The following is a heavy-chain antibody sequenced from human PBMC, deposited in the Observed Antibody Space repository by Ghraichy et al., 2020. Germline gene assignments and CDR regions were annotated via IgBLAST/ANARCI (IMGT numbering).Heavy chain of an antibody. CDR2: IYYSGST. V-gene: IGHV4-39*01. Sequence: GSLNLTCTGSGGSISSSSYYWGWIRQPPGKGLEWIGSIYYSGSTDYNPSLKSRVTISLDTSKNQFSLKLSSVTAADTAVYYCARHGSTNSLSYWGQGTLVTVSS. CDR1: GGSISSSSYY. J-gene: IGHJ4*02. CDR3: ARHGSTNSLSY. D-gene: IGHD2-8*01.